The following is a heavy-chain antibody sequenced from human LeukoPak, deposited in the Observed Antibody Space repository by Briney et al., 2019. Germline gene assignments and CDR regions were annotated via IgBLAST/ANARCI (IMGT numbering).Heavy chain of an antibody. CDR2: ISSSTSSI. V-gene: IGHV3-21*01. D-gene: IGHD2-8*01. J-gene: IGHJ4*02. CDR3: ASDKMGTKDY. CDR1: GFTFSDYS. Sequence: PGGPLRLSCAASGFTFSDYSMNWVRQAPGKGLEWVSSISSSTSSIYYADSVKGRFTISRDNAKNSLYLQMNSLRTEDTAVYYCASDKMGTKDYWGQGTLVTVSS.